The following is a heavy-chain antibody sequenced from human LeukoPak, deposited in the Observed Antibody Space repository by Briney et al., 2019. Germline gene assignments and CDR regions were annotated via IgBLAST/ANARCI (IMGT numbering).Heavy chain of an antibody. CDR1: GDSVSSDNVA. V-gene: IGHV6-1*01. CDR2: TYYRSQWLQ. Sequence: SQTLSLTCAISGDSVSSDNVAWNWIRQSPSRGLEWLGRTYYRSQWLQQYGVSVKGRVTINPDTSKNQISLQLNSVTPDDTAIYYCARWIQATGGLDYWGQGTLVTVSS. J-gene: IGHJ4*02. D-gene: IGHD5-18*01. CDR3: ARWIQATGGLDY.